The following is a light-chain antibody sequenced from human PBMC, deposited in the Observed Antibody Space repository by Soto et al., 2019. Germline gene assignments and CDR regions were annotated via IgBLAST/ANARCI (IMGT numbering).Light chain of an antibody. CDR2: KAS. J-gene: IGKJ1*01. CDR3: QQYNDNWT. Sequence: DIQMTQSPSTPSASVGDKVTITCRASQSISSWLAWHQQKPGKAPRLLIYKASNLESVFPSRFSVSGSGTEFTLTITSLQPDDSATYYCQQYNDNWTFGQGTKVDIK. V-gene: IGKV1-5*03. CDR1: QSISSW.